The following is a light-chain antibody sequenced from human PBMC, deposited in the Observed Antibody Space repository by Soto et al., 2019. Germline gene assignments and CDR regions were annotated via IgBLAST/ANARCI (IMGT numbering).Light chain of an antibody. CDR3: HQYYSFPRT. Sequence: IQMTQSPSSLSASVGDRVTITCRASQSISSYLNWYQQKPGKAPKLLIYDASSLESGVPSRFSGSGSGTEFTLTITSLQPDDFATYYCHQYYSFPRTFGQGTKV. J-gene: IGKJ1*01. CDR2: DAS. CDR1: QSISSY. V-gene: IGKV1-5*01.